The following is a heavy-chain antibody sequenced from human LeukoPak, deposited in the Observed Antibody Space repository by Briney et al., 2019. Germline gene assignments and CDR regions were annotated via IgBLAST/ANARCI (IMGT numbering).Heavy chain of an antibody. CDR2: ISGSGGST. Sequence: GGSLRLSCVASGFTVSSNYVSWVRQAPGKGREWVSAISGSGGSTYYADSVKGRFTISRDNSKNTLYLQMNSLRAEDTAVYYCAKDPDGGNGHWGQGTLVTVSS. CDR3: AKDPDGGNGH. J-gene: IGHJ4*02. CDR1: GFTVSSNY. D-gene: IGHD4-23*01. V-gene: IGHV3-23*01.